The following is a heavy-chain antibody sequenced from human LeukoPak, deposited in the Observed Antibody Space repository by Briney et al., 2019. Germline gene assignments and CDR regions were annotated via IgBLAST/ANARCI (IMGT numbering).Heavy chain of an antibody. Sequence: SETLSPTWTVSGASISSGSCCWGWIRQPAGKGLEWIGRIYTRGSHNYNPSLKSRVTISVDTSKNQFSLKLSSVTAADTAVYYCARDRAFDSWGRGTMVTVSS. J-gene: IGHJ3*02. V-gene: IGHV4-61*02. CDR3: ARDRAFDS. CDR2: IYTRGSH. CDR1: GASISSGSCC.